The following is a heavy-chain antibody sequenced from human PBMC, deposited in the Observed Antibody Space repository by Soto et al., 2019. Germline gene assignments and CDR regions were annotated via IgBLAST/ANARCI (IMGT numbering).Heavy chain of an antibody. D-gene: IGHD3-10*01. CDR2: TTYDGGIK. CDR3: ARELNSSTEGH. CDR1: GFSFSSYG. Sequence: QGQLVESGGGVVQPGRSLRLSCAASGFSFSSYGMEWVRLAPGKGLEWVAATTYDGGIKHYVDSVKGRFTVSRDNARNTIYLQMNSLRVEDTAVYFCARELNSSTEGHWGQGTLVTVSS. V-gene: IGHV3-30*03. J-gene: IGHJ4*02.